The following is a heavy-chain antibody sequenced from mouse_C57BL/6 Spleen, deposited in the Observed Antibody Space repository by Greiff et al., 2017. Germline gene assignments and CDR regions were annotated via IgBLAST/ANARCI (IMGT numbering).Heavy chain of an antibody. CDR2: INPSNGGT. D-gene: IGHD4-1*01. CDR3: ARSPPNWDYFDY. Sequence: QVQLQQPGTELVKPGASVKLSCKASGYTFTSYWMHWVKQRPGQGLEWIGNINPSNGGTNYNEKFKSKATLTVDKSSITAYMQLSSLTSEDSAVYYCARSPPNWDYFDYGGQGTTLTVSS. CDR1: GYTFTSYW. V-gene: IGHV1-53*01. J-gene: IGHJ2*01.